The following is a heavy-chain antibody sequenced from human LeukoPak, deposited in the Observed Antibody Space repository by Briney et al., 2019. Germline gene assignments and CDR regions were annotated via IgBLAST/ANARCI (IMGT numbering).Heavy chain of an antibody. CDR3: AKDKSYSGIHNWFDP. V-gene: IGHV3-23*01. Sequence: GGSLRLSCAASGFSFSSYGMSWVRQAPGKGLEWVSAISGSGVSTYYADSVKGRFTISRDNSKNTLHLEMTSLRAEDTAIYHCAKDKSYSGIHNWFDPWGQGTLVTVSS. J-gene: IGHJ5*02. CDR2: ISGSGVST. CDR1: GFSFSSYG. D-gene: IGHD1-26*01.